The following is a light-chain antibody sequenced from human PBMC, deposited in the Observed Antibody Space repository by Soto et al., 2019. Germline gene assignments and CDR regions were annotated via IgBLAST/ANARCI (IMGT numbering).Light chain of an antibody. CDR1: SSDVGGYNY. J-gene: IGLJ3*02. V-gene: IGLV2-14*01. CDR3: ATWDDTLNGRV. CDR2: DVT. Sequence: QSVLTQPASVSGSPGQSITISCTGTSSDVGGYNYVSWYQQYPGKAPKLMIYDVTNRPSGVSNRFSGSKSGNTASLTISGLQSGDEADYYCATWDDTLNGRVFGGGTKVTVL.